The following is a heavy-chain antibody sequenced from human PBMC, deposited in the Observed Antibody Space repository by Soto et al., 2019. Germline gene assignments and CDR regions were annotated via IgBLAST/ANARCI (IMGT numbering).Heavy chain of an antibody. CDR3: AKAPSSMSTLLRYFDGPQEYNWFDP. V-gene: IGHV3-23*01. CDR1: GFTFSSYA. CDR2: ISGSGGST. D-gene: IGHD3-9*01. J-gene: IGHJ5*02. Sequence: GGSLRLSCAASGFTFSSYAMSWVRQAPGKGLEWVSAISGSGGSTYYADSVKGRFTISRDNSKNTLYLQMNSLRAEDTAVYYCAKAPSSMSTLLRYFDGPQEYNWFDPWGQGTLVTVSS.